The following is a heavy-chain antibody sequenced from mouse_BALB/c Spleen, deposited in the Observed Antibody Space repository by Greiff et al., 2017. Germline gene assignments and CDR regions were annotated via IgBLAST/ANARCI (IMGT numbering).Heavy chain of an antibody. V-gene: IGHV1S56*01. J-gene: IGHJ1*01. CDR3: ARGGYDYWYFDV. CDR2: IYPGNVNT. D-gene: IGHD2-3*01. Sequence: VQLQQSGPELVKPGASVRISCKASGYTFTSYYIHWVKQRPGQGLEWIGWIYPGNVNTKYNEKFKGKATLTADKSSSTAYMQLSSLTSEGSAVYFCARGGYDYWYFDVWGAGTTVTVSS. CDR1: GYTFTSYY.